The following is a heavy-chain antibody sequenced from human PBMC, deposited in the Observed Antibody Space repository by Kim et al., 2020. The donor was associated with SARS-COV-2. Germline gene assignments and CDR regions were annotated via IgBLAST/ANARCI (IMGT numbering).Heavy chain of an antibody. D-gene: IGHD3-16*01. V-gene: IGHV3-21*01. CDR3: ARVYAKISGMDV. J-gene: IGHJ6*02. Sequence: YYADSVKGRFTISRDNAKNSLYLQMNSLRAEDTAVYYCARVYAKISGMDVWGQGTTVTVSS.